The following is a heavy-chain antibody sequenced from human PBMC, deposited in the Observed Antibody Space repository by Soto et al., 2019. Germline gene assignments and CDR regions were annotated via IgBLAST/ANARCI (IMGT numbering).Heavy chain of an antibody. V-gene: IGHV4-31*03. D-gene: IGHD3-10*01. J-gene: IGHJ3*02. CDR2: IYYSGST. CDR1: GGSISSGGYY. CDR3: ARDYGSGEGDAFDI. Sequence: QVQLQESGPGLVKPSQTLSLTCTVSGGSISSGGYYWSWIRQHPGKGLEWIGYIYYSGSTYYNPSLKSRVTISVDTSKNQFSRKLSSVTSADTAVYYCARDYGSGEGDAFDIWGQGTMVTVSS.